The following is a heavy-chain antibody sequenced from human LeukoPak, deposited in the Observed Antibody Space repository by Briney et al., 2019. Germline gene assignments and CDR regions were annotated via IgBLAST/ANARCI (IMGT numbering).Heavy chain of an antibody. CDR3: TTGGTVTFDY. V-gene: IGHV3-49*04. D-gene: IGHD4-17*01. J-gene: IGHJ4*02. CDR1: GFTLGDYG. CDR2: MRSKAYGGTT. Sequence: PGRSLRLSCTGSGFTLGDYGMSWVRQAPGKELEWVGFMRSKAYGGTTEYAASVKGRSTISRDDSKNTLYLQMNSLKTEDTAVYYCTTGGTVTFDYWGQGTLVTVSS.